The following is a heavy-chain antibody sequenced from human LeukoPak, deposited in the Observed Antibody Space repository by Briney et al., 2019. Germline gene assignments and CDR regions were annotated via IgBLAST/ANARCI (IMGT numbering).Heavy chain of an antibody. V-gene: IGHV4-39*07. CDR3: ARGPPSFYFDY. CDR2: IYYSGST. J-gene: IGHJ4*02. CDR1: GGSISTSSYY. Sequence: SETLSLTCTVSGGSISTSSYYWGWIRQPPGKGLEWIGSIYYSGSTYHNLSLKSRVTISVDTSKNQFSLNLSSVTAADTAVYYCARGPPSFYFDYWGQGTLVTVSS.